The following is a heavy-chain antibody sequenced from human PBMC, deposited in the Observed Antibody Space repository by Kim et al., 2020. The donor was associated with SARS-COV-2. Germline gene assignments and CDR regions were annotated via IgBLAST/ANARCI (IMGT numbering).Heavy chain of an antibody. CDR3: AREIRTTPDAFDI. J-gene: IGHJ3*02. CDR1: GFSFSYYE. V-gene: IGHV3-48*03. Sequence: GGSLRLSCVASGFSFSYYEMSWVRQAPGKGLEWLSYIRGDGRGKEYADSVKGRFTISRDNSKNSVYLQMNSLRAEDTAVYHCAREIRTTPDAFDIWGQGTMVTVSS. CDR2: IRGDGRGK. D-gene: IGHD3-10*01.